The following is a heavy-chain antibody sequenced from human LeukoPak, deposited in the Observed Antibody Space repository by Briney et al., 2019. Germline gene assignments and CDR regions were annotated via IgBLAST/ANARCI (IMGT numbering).Heavy chain of an antibody. Sequence: ASVKVSCKASGYTFTGYYMHWVRQAPGQGLEWMGWINPNSGGTSYAQKFQGRVTMTRDTSISTAYMELSRLRSDDTAVYYCAREMTTVTTLGSFDYWGQGTLVTVSS. CDR1: GYTFTGYY. CDR3: AREMTTVTTLGSFDY. D-gene: IGHD4-17*01. V-gene: IGHV1-2*02. CDR2: INPNSGGT. J-gene: IGHJ4*02.